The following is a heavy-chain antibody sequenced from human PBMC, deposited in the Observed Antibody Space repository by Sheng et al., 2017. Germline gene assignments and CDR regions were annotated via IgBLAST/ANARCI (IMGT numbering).Heavy chain of an antibody. CDR1: GFTFSSYG. J-gene: IGHJ6*04. Sequence: ESGGGLVQPGGTLRLSCAASGFTFSSYGMSWVRQAPGKGLEWVSAISGSGGNTYYADSVKGRFTISRDNSKNTLFLQMNSLRVEDTAVYYCAKVPFSSYGSGSYDPHPHWVVDVWGKGTTVTVSS. CDR3: AKVPFSSYGSGSYDPHPHWVVDV. CDR2: ISGSGGNT. D-gene: IGHD3-10*01. V-gene: IGHV3-23*01.